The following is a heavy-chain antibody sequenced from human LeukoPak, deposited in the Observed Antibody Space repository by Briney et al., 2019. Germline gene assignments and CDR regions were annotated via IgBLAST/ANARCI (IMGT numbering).Heavy chain of an antibody. CDR2: ITHRGST. CDR1: GGSFTDYY. CDR3: ARASGSHYVVFFFDY. J-gene: IGHJ4*02. Sequence: SETLSLTCAVYGGSFTDYYWTWIRQSPENGLGWIGEITHRGSTKYNSSLKSRVTMSVDTSKNQFSLKLTSVTAADTAVYYCARASGSHYVVFFFDYWGQGTQVTVSS. V-gene: IGHV4-34*10. D-gene: IGHD1-26*01.